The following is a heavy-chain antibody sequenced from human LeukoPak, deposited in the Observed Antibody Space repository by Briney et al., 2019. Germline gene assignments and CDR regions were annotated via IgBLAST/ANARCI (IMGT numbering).Heavy chain of an antibody. CDR1: GFTFSSNW. D-gene: IGHD4-17*01. CDR3: ARDDTVTTRVGFID. CDR2: IKQDGSEK. J-gene: IGHJ4*02. V-gene: IGHV3-7*01. Sequence: VGSLRLSCAASGFTFSSNWICWVRKAPGKGLEWVANIKQDGSEKYYVDSVKGRFTISRDNTKNSLYLQMNSLRAEDTAVYYCARDDTVTTRVGFIDWGQGTLVTVSS.